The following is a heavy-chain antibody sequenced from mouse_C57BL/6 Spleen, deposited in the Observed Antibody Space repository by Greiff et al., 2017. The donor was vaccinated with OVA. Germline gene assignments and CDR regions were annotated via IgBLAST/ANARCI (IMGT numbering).Heavy chain of an antibody. CDR2: IHPSDSDT. Sequence: QVQLQQPGAELVKPGASVKVSCKASGYTFTSYWMHWVKQRPGQGLEWIGRIHPSDSDTNYNQKFKGKATLTVDKSSSTAYMQLSSLTSEDSAVYYCGIPYGSSLWYFDVWGTGTTVTVSS. J-gene: IGHJ1*03. CDR3: GIPYGSSLWYFDV. D-gene: IGHD1-1*01. CDR1: GYTFTSYW. V-gene: IGHV1-74*01.